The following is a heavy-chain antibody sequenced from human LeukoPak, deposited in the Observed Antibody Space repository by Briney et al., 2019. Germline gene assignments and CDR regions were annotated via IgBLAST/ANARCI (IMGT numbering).Heavy chain of an antibody. CDR1: GFTFSSYA. J-gene: IGHJ4*02. Sequence: GRSLRLSCAASGFTFSSYAMSWVRQAPGKGLEWVSAISGSGGSTYYADSVKGRFTISRDNSKNTLYLQMNSLRAEDTAVYYCAKGSSRGWYGGYFDYWGQGTLVTVSS. V-gene: IGHV3-23*01. CDR3: AKGSSRGWYGGYFDY. D-gene: IGHD6-19*01. CDR2: ISGSGGST.